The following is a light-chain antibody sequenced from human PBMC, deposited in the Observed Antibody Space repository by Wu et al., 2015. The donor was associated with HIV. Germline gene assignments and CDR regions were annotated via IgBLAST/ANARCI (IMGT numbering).Light chain of an antibody. V-gene: IGKV1-13*02. CDR2: DAS. CDR1: QDIFTY. Sequence: IQLTQSPSSLSASIGDRVNITCRASQDIFTYLAWYQQTPGKAPRVLIYDASTLQTGVSSRFSGSGSGTDFTLTISGLQREDFAVYFCQQLNSYPLTFGQGSRLEI. J-gene: IGKJ5*01. CDR3: QQLNSYPLT.